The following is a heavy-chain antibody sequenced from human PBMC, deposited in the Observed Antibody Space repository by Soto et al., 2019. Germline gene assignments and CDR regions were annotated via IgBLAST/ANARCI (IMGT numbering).Heavy chain of an antibody. CDR2: IKSKIDGGTT. J-gene: IGHJ4*02. Sequence: EVQLVESGGGLVKPGGSLRLSCAVSGFTFNKVWMNWVRQAPGKGLEWVGRIKSKIDGGTTDYAAAVKGRFTNTRDDSKDTLYLQMNSLKTGDSAAYFCTTGRDDLLYWGQGTLVNVS. V-gene: IGHV3-15*07. D-gene: IGHD1-1*01. CDR3: TTGRDDLLY. CDR1: GFTFNKVW.